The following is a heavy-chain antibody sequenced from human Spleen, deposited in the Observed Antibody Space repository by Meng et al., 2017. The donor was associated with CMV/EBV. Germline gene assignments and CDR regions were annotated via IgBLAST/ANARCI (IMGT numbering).Heavy chain of an antibody. D-gene: IGHD4-17*01. J-gene: IGHJ5*01. CDR2: IFSTGTT. CDR1: TFSSYA. CDR3: ARDHDYGDYSLRFGF. Sequence: TFSSYAMSWVRQAPGKGLEWIGNIFSTGTTYYNPSVKSRVTISVDMSKNHFSLRLTSVTAADTAVYYCARDHDYGDYSLRFGFWGQGTLVTVSS. V-gene: IGHV4-39*07.